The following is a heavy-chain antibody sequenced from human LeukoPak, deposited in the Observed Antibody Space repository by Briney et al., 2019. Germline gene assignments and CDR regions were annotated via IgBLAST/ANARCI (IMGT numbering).Heavy chain of an antibody. CDR3: ARLNRYDSSGYSYYYYGMDV. CDR2: IIPIFGIA. J-gene: IGHJ6*02. V-gene: IGHV1-69*17. D-gene: IGHD3-22*01. Sequence: GSSVKVSCKASGGTFSIYAISWVRQAPGQGLEWMGRIIPIFGIANYAQKFQGRVTITADKSTSTAYMELSSLRSEDTAVYYCARLNRYDSSGYSYYYYGMDVWGQGTTVTVSS. CDR1: GGTFSIYA.